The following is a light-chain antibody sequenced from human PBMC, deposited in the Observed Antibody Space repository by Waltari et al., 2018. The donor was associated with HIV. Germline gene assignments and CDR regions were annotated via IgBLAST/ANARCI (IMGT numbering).Light chain of an antibody. Sequence: DIVMTQSPDSLAVSLGERATINCKSSQSLLYSSNNRNYLAWYQQKPGQPPKLLIYWASTRESGVPDRFSGSGSGTDFTLTISSLQAEDVAVYHCQQYYSTPHTFGQGTKLEIK. CDR1: QSLLYSSNNRNY. J-gene: IGKJ2*01. CDR3: QQYYSTPHT. V-gene: IGKV4-1*01. CDR2: WAS.